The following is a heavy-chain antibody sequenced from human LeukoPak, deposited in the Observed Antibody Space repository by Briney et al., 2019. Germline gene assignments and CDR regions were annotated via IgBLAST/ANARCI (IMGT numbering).Heavy chain of an antibody. Sequence: ASVKVSCKASGYTFTSYGISWVRQAPGQGLEWMGWISAYNGNTNYAQKLQGRVTMTTDTSTSTAYMELRSLRSDDTAVYYCAREVAWIQLWYYYYYMDVWGKGTTVTVSS. CDR3: AREVAWIQLWYYYYYMDV. J-gene: IGHJ6*03. D-gene: IGHD5-18*01. V-gene: IGHV1-18*01. CDR2: ISAYNGNT. CDR1: GYTFTSYG.